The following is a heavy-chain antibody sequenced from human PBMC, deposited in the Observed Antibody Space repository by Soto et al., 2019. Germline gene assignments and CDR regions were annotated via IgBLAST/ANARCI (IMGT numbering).Heavy chain of an antibody. Sequence: QVQLMQSGAEVKKPGSSVKVSCKASGGSFPSDTISWVRQAPGQGLEWLGGIVPVFGTPNHAQKFQGRVTIYADGSTNTDYMELTSLRPEDTAVYYCTRPSSGYYHDAFDIWGQGTLVTVSS. V-gene: IGHV1-69*01. D-gene: IGHD3-22*01. CDR2: IVPVFGTP. CDR1: GGSFPSDT. J-gene: IGHJ3*02. CDR3: TRPSSGYYHDAFDI.